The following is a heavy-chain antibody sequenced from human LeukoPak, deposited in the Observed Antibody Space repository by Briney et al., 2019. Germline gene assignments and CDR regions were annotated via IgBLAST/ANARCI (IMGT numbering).Heavy chain of an antibody. CDR1: GYTFSSYF. CDR2: INPSGGST. CDR3: AREVGACDY. J-gene: IGHJ4*02. V-gene: IGHV1-46*01. Sequence: ASVTVSCTASGYTFSSYFMHWVRQAPGQGLEWMGVINPSGGSTTYAQNFQGRVTMTRDMSTSTVYMELSSLRSEDTAVYYCAREVGACDYWGQGTLVTVSS. D-gene: IGHD1-26*01.